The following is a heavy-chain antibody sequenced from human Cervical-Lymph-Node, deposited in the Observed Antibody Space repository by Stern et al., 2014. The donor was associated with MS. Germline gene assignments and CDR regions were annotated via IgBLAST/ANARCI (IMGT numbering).Heavy chain of an antibody. Sequence: EVQLVESGGGSVQPGRSLRLSCEASGFTFDDCAMYWVRQAPGKGLEWVSGISWNSNNIGYADSVRGRFTISRDNAKNSLYLQMNGLRPEDTALYYCAKDISERHYYFDSWGEGTLVTVSS. CDR2: ISWNSNNI. CDR3: AKDISERHYYFDS. D-gene: IGHD3-16*02. V-gene: IGHV3-9*01. CDR1: GFTFDDCA. J-gene: IGHJ4*02.